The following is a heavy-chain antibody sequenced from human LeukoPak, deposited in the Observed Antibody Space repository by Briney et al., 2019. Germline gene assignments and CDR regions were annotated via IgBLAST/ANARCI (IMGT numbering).Heavy chain of an antibody. CDR2: INPKIGGT. J-gene: IGHJ5*02. CDR1: GHSFTDYY. V-gene: IGHV1-2*02. Sequence: ASVKVSCKASGHSFTDYYIQWVRQAPGQGLEWMGWINPKIGGTHYAQRFQGRVTMTSDTSIGTAHMDLRRLTSDDTAVYYCARDSSRRPQNYDILTGFYTESWGQGTLVTVSS. D-gene: IGHD3-9*01. CDR3: ARDSSRRPQNYDILTGFYTES.